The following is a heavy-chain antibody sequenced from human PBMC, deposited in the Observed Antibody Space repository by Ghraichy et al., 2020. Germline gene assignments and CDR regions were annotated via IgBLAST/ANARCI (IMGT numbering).Heavy chain of an antibody. V-gene: IGHV3-21*01. CDR1: GFTFSSYS. CDR2: ISSSSSYI. D-gene: IGHD3-22*01. J-gene: IGHJ4*02. CDR3: AREYYDSSGYPHFDY. Sequence: GGSLRLSCAASGFTFSSYSMNWVRQAPGKGLEWVSSISSSSSYIYYADSVKGRFTISRDNAKNSLYLQMNSLRAEDTAVYYCAREYYDSSGYPHFDYWGQGTLVTVSS.